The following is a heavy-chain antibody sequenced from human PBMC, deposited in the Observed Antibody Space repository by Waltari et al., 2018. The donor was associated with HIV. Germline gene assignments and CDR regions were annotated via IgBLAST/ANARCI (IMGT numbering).Heavy chain of an antibody. CDR3: GSGSRRGHSHGIDY. D-gene: IGHD5-18*01. CDR2: ASRNGVT. J-gene: IGHJ4*02. V-gene: IGHV4-38-2*01. CDR1: GYSISSDYY. Sequence: QVQLHESGPGMVKPSETLSLTCAVSGYSISSDYYWGWIRHPPGKGLEWLGSASRNGVTYYSPALKSRVTISLDTAKNQFSLKLNSVAAADTAVYYCGSGSRRGHSHGIDYWGQGTLVTVSS.